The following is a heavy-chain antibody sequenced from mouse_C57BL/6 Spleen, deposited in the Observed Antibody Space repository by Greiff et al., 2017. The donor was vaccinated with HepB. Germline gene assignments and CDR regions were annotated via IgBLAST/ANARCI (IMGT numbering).Heavy chain of an antibody. CDR1: GYAFSSYW. Sequence: QVQLKESGAELVKPGASVKISCKASGYAFSSYWMNWVKQRPGKGLEWIGQIYPGDGDTNYNGKFKGKATLTADKSSSTAYMQLSSLTSEDSAVYFCAREASSGYHYWGQGTTLTVSS. V-gene: IGHV1-80*01. D-gene: IGHD3-2*02. CDR3: AREASSGYHY. CDR2: IYPGDGDT. J-gene: IGHJ2*01.